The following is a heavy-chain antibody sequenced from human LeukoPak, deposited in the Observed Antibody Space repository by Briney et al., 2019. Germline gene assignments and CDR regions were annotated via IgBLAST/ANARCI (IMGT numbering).Heavy chain of an antibody. CDR1: GFTFSSYG. J-gene: IGHJ4*02. CDR3: AKAPPYSSTWYSPNFDY. CDR2: ISYDGSNK. D-gene: IGHD6-13*01. V-gene: IGHV3-30*18. Sequence: GGSLRLSCAASGFTFSSYGIHWVRQAPGKGLEWVAVISYDGSNKYYVDSVKGRFTISRDNSKNTLYLQMNSLRAEDTAVYYCAKAPPYSSTWYSPNFDYWGQGALVTVSS.